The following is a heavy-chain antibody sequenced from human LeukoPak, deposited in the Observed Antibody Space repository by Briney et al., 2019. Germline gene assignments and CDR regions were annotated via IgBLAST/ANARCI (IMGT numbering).Heavy chain of an antibody. CDR1: GGSISGYY. D-gene: IGHD3-10*01. CDR3: ARLKGTYDMDV. CDR2: IYYSGST. V-gene: IGHV4-39*01. Sequence: SETLSLTCTVSGGSISGYYWSWIRQPPGKGLEWIGNIYYSGSTYYYPSLKSRVSISVDTSKNQFSLKLSSVTAADTAVYYCARLKGTYDMDVWGQGTTVTVSS. J-gene: IGHJ6*02.